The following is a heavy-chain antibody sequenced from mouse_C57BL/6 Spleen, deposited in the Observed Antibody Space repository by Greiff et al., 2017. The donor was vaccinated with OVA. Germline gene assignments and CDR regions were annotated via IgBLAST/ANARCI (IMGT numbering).Heavy chain of an antibody. CDR2: ISNGGGST. J-gene: IGHJ2*01. CDR1: GFTFSDYY. Sequence: EVKLVESGGGLVQPGGSLKLSCAASGFTFSDYYMYWVRQTPEKRLEWVAYISNGGGSTYYPDTVKGRFTISRDNAKNTLYLQMSRLKSEDTAMYYCARGGGKNYFDYWGQGTTLTVSS. V-gene: IGHV5-12*01. CDR3: ARGGGKNYFDY.